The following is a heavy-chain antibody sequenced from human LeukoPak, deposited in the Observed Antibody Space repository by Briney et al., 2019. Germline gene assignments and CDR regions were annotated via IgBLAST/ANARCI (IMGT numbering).Heavy chain of an antibody. CDR3: VRDGGVLFGEFPFDY. V-gene: IGHV1-18*01. CDR1: GYTFTSFG. CDR2: ISAYNLNT. D-gene: IGHD3-10*02. J-gene: IGHJ4*02. Sequence: GASVKVSCKASGYTFTSFGISWVRQAPGQGLEWMGWISAYNLNTNYAQKLQGRVTMTTDTSTSTAYMELRSLRSDDTAVYYCVRDGGVLFGEFPFDYWGQGTLATVSS.